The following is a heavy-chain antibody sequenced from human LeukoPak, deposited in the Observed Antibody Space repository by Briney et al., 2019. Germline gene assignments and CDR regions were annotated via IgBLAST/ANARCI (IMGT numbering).Heavy chain of an antibody. CDR1: GASIRSYY. V-gene: IGHV4-59*12. J-gene: IGHJ5*02. CDR2: IYYRGST. D-gene: IGHD3-9*01. CDR3: ASVDILTGYSFDH. Sequence: SETLSLTCTVSGASIRSYYWSWIRQPPGKGLEWIGNIYYRGSTNYNPSLKSRVTISVDPSNNQFSLNVNSVTAADTAVYYCASVDILTGYSFDHWGQGTLVTVSS.